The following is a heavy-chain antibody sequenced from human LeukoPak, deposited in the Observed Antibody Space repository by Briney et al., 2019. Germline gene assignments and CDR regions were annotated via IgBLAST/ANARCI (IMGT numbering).Heavy chain of an antibody. CDR3: ARIYYYYYYMDV. J-gene: IGHJ6*03. Sequence: SETLSLTCTVSGGSISSSSYYWGWIRQPPGKGLEWIGSIYYSGSTYYNPSLKSRVTISVDTSKNQFSLKLNSVTAADTAVYYCARIYYYYYYMDVWGKGTTVTVSS. CDR2: IYYSGST. CDR1: GGSISSSSYY. V-gene: IGHV4-39*07.